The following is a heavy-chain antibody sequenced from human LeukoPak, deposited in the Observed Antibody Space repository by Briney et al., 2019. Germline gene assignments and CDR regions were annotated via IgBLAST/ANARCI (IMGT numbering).Heavy chain of an antibody. CDR2: IYYTGST. D-gene: IGHD1-26*01. J-gene: IGHJ5*02. Sequence: SETLSPTCTVSGGSISTYYWSWIRQPPGKGLEWIGYIYYTGSTSYNPSLKSRVTMSLDASKNQFSLELNSVTPADTAVYYCARGGNYWPQWWFDPWGRGTLVSVSS. CDR1: GGSISTYY. V-gene: IGHV4-59*01. CDR3: ARGGNYWPQWWFDP.